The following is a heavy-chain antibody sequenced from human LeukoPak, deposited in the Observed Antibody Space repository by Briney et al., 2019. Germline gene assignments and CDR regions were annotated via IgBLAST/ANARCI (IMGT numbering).Heavy chain of an antibody. J-gene: IGHJ4*02. CDR2: FDPEDGET. V-gene: IGHV1-24*01. CDR3: ASGPLIAVAGTSYFDY. Sequence: ASVKVSCKVSGYTLTELSMHWVRQAPGKGLEWMGGFDPEDGETIYAQKFQGRVTMTEDTSTDTAYMELSSLRSEDTAVYYCASGPLIAVAGTSYFDYWGQGTLVTVSS. D-gene: IGHD6-19*01. CDR1: GYTLTELS.